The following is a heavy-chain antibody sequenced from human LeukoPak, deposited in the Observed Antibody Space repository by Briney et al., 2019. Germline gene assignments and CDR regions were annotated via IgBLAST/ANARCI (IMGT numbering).Heavy chain of an antibody. Sequence: GESLKISCKGSGYSFTNYWIGWVRQMPGKGLEWMGIIHPGDSDTKYSPSFQGQVTISADKSISTAYLQWSSLKASDTAMYYCARHLSSSIWYNYNYYMDVWGKGTTVTVSS. CDR3: ARHLSSSIWYNYNYYMDV. D-gene: IGHD6-13*01. J-gene: IGHJ6*03. CDR1: GYSFTNYW. CDR2: IHPGDSDT. V-gene: IGHV5-51*01.